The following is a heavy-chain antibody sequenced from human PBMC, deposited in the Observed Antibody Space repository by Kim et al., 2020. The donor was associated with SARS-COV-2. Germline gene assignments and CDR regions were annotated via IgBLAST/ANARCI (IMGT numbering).Heavy chain of an antibody. V-gene: IGHV4-59*13. CDR1: GGSISSYY. CDR3: AGAIRGSSTLRYYYYYGMDV. J-gene: IGHJ6*02. CDR2: IYYSGST. D-gene: IGHD6-6*01. Sequence: SETLSLTCTVSGGSISSYYWSWIRQPPGKGLEWIGYIYYSGSTNYNPSLKSRVTISVDTSKNQFSLKLSSVTAADTAVHYCAGAIRGSSTLRYYYYYGMDVWGQGTTVTVSS.